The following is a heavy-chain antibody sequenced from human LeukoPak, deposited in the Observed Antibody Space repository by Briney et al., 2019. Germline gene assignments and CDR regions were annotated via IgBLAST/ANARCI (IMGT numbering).Heavy chain of an antibody. CDR3: ARHEAYYDILTATYYYCGMDV. CDR2: IDPSDSYT. J-gene: IGHJ6*04. V-gene: IGHV5-10-1*01. D-gene: IGHD3-9*01. CDR1: GSSFPSYW. Sequence: GEPLRISCKGSGSSFPSYWISWVRKLPGKGLEWMGRIDPSDSYTNSSPSFQGHVTISADQSISTAYLQWSSLKASDTAMYYCARHEAYYDILTATYYYCGMDVWGKGTTVTVSS.